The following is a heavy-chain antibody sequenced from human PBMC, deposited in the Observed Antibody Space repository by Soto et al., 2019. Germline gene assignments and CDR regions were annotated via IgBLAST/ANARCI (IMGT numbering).Heavy chain of an antibody. D-gene: IGHD3-10*01. Sequence: SETLSLTCTVSGGSISSGGYYWSWIRQHPGKGLEWIGYIYYSGSTYYNPSLKSRVTISVDTSKNQFSLRLSSVTAADTAVYYCARVEDYYGSGSYYKWAFDIWGQGTMVTVSS. CDR2: IYYSGST. CDR1: GGSISSGGYY. V-gene: IGHV4-31*03. J-gene: IGHJ3*02. CDR3: ARVEDYYGSGSYYKWAFDI.